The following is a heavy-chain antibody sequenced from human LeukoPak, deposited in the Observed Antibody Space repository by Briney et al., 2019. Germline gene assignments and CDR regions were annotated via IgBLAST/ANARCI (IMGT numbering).Heavy chain of an antibody. V-gene: IGHV4-34*01. CDR1: GGSFSGYY. CDR2: INHSGST. Sequence: SETLSLTCAVYGGSFSGYYWSWIRQPPGKGLEWIGEINHSGSTNYNPSLKSRVTISVDTSKNQFSLKLSSVTAADTAVYYCARVYDYYDSSGYYYHPFDYWGQGTLVTVSS. J-gene: IGHJ4*02. CDR3: ARVYDYYDSSGYYYHPFDY. D-gene: IGHD3-22*01.